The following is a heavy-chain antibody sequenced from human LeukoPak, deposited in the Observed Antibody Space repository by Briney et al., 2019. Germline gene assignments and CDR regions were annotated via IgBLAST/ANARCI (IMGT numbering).Heavy chain of an antibody. CDR1: GITFSTFA. J-gene: IGHJ4*02. CDR2: ISGGGDRT. CDR3: AKGHSAYGAGFDY. V-gene: IGHV3-23*01. Sequence: PGGSLILSCAASGITFSTFAMSWVRQAPGRGLKCVSVISGGGDRTYYAETVRGRFTISRDNSKDTLYLQMSSLRADDTAIYYCAKGHSAYGAGFDYWGQGTLVTVSS. D-gene: IGHD5-12*01.